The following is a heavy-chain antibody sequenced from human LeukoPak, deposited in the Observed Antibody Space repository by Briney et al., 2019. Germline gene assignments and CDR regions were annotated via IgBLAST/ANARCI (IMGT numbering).Heavy chain of an antibody. CDR2: IYYSGST. CDR1: GGSISSSSYY. D-gene: IGHD6-13*01. V-gene: IGHV4-39*07. Sequence: SETLSLTCTVSGGSISSSSYYWGWIRQPPGKGLEWIGSIYYSGSTYYNPSLKSRVIISVDTSKNQFSLNLSSVTAADTAVYYCASLRLVPWAAAGPRDYYYYMDVWGKGTTVTVSS. CDR3: ASLRLVPWAAAGPRDYYYYMDV. J-gene: IGHJ6*03.